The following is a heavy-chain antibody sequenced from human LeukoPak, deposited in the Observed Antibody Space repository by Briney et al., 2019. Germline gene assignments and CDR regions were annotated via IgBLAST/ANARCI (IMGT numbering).Heavy chain of an antibody. CDR3: ARESGLGIDLSWFDT. Sequence: ASVKVSCKASGYTFTGYYIHWVRQAPGQGLEWMGWVNPDSGGTNFAQKFQGRVTLTRDTSITTVYMELSRLRSDDTAVYYCARESGLGIDLSWFDTWGQGTLVTVPS. CDR1: GYTFTGYY. CDR2: VNPDSGGT. D-gene: IGHD7-27*01. V-gene: IGHV1-2*02. J-gene: IGHJ5*02.